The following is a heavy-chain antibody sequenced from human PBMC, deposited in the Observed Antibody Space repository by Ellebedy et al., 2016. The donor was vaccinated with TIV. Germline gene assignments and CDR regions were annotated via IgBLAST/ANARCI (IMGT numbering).Heavy chain of an antibody. D-gene: IGHD3-10*01. CDR3: ARQYSYYSGSVTVFGAFDI. Sequence: PGRSLRLSCAASGFTFSSYGMHWVRQAPSKGLEWVAFIRYDGADKYYADSVKGRFTISRDNSKNTLYLQMNSLRAEDTAVYYCARQYSYYSGSVTVFGAFDIWGQGTMVTVSS. V-gene: IGHV3-30*02. CDR2: IRYDGADK. CDR1: GFTFSSYG. J-gene: IGHJ3*02.